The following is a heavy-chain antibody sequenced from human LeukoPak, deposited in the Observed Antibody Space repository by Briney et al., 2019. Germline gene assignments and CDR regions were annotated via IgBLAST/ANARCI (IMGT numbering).Heavy chain of an antibody. CDR3: ARVRPAGSRPRYYYYYGMDV. D-gene: IGHD6-19*01. V-gene: IGHV4-34*01. Sequence: SETLSLTCAVYGGSFSGYYWSWIRQPPGKGLEWIGEINHSGSTNYNPSLKSRVTISVDTSKNQFSLKLSSVTAAGTAVYYCARVRPAGSRPRYYYYYGMDVWGQGTTVTVSS. CDR2: INHSGST. CDR1: GGSFSGYY. J-gene: IGHJ6*02.